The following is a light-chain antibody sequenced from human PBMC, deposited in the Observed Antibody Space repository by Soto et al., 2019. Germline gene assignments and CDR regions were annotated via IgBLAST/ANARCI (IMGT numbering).Light chain of an antibody. Sequence: EIVMTQSPATLSVSPGERATLSCRASQSVSSNLAWYQQKPGQAPRLLIYGASTRATGIPARFSGSGSGTEFTLTISSLQSEDFAVYYCQQYNNWLPLTFGGGTRWIS. J-gene: IGKJ4*01. CDR3: QQYNNWLPLT. CDR2: GAS. CDR1: QSVSSN. V-gene: IGKV3-15*01.